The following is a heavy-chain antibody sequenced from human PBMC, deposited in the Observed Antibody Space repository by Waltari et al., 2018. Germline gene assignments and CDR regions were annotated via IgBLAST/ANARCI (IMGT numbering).Heavy chain of an antibody. CDR3: AKGKGRFLDPPYYYYYRDV. CDR1: GFTFSSYG. CDR2: IWYDGSNN. J-gene: IGHJ6*03. D-gene: IGHD3-3*01. V-gene: IGHV3-33*06. Sequence: GGGVVQPGRSLRLSCAASGFTFSSYGMHWVRQAPGKGLEWVAVIWYDGSNNYYADSGKGRFTISRDNSKNTLYLQMNSLRAEDTAVYYCAKGKGRFLDPPYYYYYRDVWGKGTTVTVSS.